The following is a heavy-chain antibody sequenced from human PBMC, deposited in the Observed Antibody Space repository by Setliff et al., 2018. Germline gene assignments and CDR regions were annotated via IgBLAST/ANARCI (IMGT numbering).Heavy chain of an antibody. J-gene: IGHJ5*02. V-gene: IGHV4-59*08. D-gene: IGHD2-2*01. CDR3: ARQKVRACTTTNCQVRFDP. Sequence: SETLSLTCTVSNGSLSSYYWSWIRQSPGKGLEWIGYIYHGGATKYNPSLQSRVAISIDTINEQFTLELSSVTAADTAIYYCARQKVRACTTTNCQVRFDPWGRGTLVTVSS. CDR2: IYHGGAT. CDR1: NGSLSSYY.